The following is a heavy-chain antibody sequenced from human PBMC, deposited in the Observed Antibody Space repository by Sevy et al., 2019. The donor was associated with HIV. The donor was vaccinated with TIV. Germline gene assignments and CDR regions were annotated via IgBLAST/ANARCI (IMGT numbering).Heavy chain of an antibody. CDR1: GFTFTYYT. CDR2: INPGNGNT. Sequence: ASEKVSCKASGFTFTYYTVHWVRQAPGQGLEWMGWINPGNGNTRYSQKFQGRVTITTDTSATTTYMALSSLRPEDTAVYYCAPSPGGTKHFNPWGQGTRVTVSS. J-gene: IGHJ5*02. V-gene: IGHV1-3*01. CDR3: APSPGGTKHFNP. D-gene: IGHD2-15*01.